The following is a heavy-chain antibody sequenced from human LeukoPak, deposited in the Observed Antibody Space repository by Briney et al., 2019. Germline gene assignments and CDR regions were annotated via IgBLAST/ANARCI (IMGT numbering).Heavy chain of an antibody. D-gene: IGHD3-9*01. V-gene: IGHV3-23*01. Sequence: GGSLRLSCAASGFTFSSYWMNWVRQAPGKGLEWVGAISGSGGSTYYAESVKGRFTISRDNSKSTLYMEMNSLRAEDTAVYYCAKLGSGPYYYFLTGCYSDYWGQGTLVTVSS. J-gene: IGHJ4*02. CDR1: GFTFSSYW. CDR2: ISGSGGST. CDR3: AKLGSGPYYYFLTGCYSDY.